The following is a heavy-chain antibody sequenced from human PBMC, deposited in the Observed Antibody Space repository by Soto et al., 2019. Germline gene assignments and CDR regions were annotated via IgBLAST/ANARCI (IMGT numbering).Heavy chain of an antibody. J-gene: IGHJ4*02. D-gene: IGHD3-10*01. CDR2: ISAYNGNT. CDR3: ARDLDGSGSYYTDY. CDR1: GYMFVTYG. Sequence: ASVKVSCKAPGYMFVTYGINWVRQAPGRGLEWMGWISAYNGNTKYAQNLQGRVTMTTDASTSTAYMEMRSLRSDDTAVYYCARDLDGSGSYYTDYWGPGTLVTVSS. V-gene: IGHV1-18*01.